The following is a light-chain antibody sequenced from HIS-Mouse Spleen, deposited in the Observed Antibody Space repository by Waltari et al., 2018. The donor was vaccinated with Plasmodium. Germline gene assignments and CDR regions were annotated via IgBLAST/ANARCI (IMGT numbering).Light chain of an antibody. Sequence: AIRMTQSPSSFSASTGDRVTITCRASQGILSYLAWYQQKPGKAPKLLIYAASTLQSGVPSRFSGSGSGTDFTLTISCLQSEDFATYYCQQYYSYPYTFGQGTKLEIK. V-gene: IGKV1-8*01. CDR1: QGILSY. J-gene: IGKJ2*01. CDR2: AAS. CDR3: QQYYSYPYT.